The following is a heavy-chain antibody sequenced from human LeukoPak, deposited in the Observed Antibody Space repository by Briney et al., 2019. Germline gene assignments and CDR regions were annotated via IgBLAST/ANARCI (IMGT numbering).Heavy chain of an antibody. J-gene: IGHJ3*02. CDR2: IYYSGST. V-gene: IGHV4-59*01. CDR1: GGSISSYY. CDR3: ARVGFGSGWYTVDAFDI. D-gene: IGHD6-19*01. Sequence: PSETLSLTCTVSGGSISSYYWSWIRQPPGKGLEWIGYIYYSGSTNYNPSLKSRVTISVDTSKNQFSLKLSSVTAADTAVYYCARVGFGSGWYTVDAFDIWGQGTMVTVSS.